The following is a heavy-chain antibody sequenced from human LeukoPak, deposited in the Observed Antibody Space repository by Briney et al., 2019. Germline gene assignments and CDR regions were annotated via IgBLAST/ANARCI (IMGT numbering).Heavy chain of an antibody. V-gene: IGHV1-2*02. J-gene: IGHJ4*02. D-gene: IGHD2-15*01. CDR3: ARGVLGYCSGGSCYFSGFDY. CDR2: INPNSGGT. Sequence: ASVKVSCKASGYTFTGYYMHWVRQAPGQGLEWMGWINPNSGGTNYAQKFQGRVTMTRDTSISTAYMELSRLRSDDTAVYYCARGVLGYCSGGSCYFSGFDYWGQGTLVTVSS. CDR1: GYTFTGYY.